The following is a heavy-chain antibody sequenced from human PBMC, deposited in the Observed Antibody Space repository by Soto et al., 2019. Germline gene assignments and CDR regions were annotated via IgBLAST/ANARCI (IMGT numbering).Heavy chain of an antibody. V-gene: IGHV1-3*01. CDR2: INAGNGNT. D-gene: IGHD2-15*01. J-gene: IGHJ5*02. Sequence: ASVKVSCKACGYTFTSYAMHWVRQAPGQRLEWMGWINAGNGNTKYSQKFQGRVTITRDTSASTAYMELSSLRSEDTAVYYCARTYCSGGSCYSEFDPWGQGTLVTVSS. CDR3: ARTYCSGGSCYSEFDP. CDR1: GYTFTSYA.